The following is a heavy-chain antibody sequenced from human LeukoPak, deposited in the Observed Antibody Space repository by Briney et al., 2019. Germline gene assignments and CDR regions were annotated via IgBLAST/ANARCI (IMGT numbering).Heavy chain of an antibody. D-gene: IGHD2-15*01. CDR3: AREVAGGYYYYMDV. CDR1: GGSISSGSYY. CDR2: IYTSGST. J-gene: IGHJ6*03. Sequence: PSETLSLTCTVSGGSISSGSYYWSWIRQPAGKGLEWIGRIYTSGSTNYNPSLKSRVTISVDTSKNQFSLKLSSVTAADTAVYYCAREVAGGYYYYMDVWGKGTTVTVSS. V-gene: IGHV4-61*02.